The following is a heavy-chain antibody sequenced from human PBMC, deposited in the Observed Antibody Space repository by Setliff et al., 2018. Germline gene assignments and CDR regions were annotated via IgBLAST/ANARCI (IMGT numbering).Heavy chain of an antibody. D-gene: IGHD1-26*01. J-gene: IGHJ6*03. CDR3: ATRKSSGRLYYMDV. V-gene: IGHV4-31*03. CDR2: IYYSGST. Sequence: SETLSLTCTVSGGSISSGGYYWSWIRQHPGKGLEWIGYIYYSGSTYYNPSLKSRVTISGDTSKNQVSLRLSSVTAADTAVYYCATRKSSGRLYYMDVWGKGTTVTVS. CDR1: GGSISSGGYY.